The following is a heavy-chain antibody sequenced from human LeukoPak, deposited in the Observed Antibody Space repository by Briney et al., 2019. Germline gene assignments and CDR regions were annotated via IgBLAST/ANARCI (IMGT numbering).Heavy chain of an antibody. V-gene: IGHV4-38-2*01. D-gene: IGHD4-17*01. J-gene: IGHJ4*02. CDR1: GYSISSGYY. CDR2: IYHSGST. CDR3: ARQKNFGDPIDY. Sequence: SETLSLTCAVSGYSISSGYYWGWIRQPPGKGLELTGSIYHSGSTYYNPSLKSRVTISVDTSKNQFSLKLSSVTAADTAVYYCARQKNFGDPIDYGAQGTLVTVSS.